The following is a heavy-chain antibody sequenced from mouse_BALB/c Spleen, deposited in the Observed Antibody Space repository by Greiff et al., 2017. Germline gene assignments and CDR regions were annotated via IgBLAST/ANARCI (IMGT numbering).Heavy chain of an antibody. CDR1: GFSLTSYG. D-gene: IGHD2-2*01. V-gene: IGHV2-2*02. CDR2: IWSGGST. J-gene: IGHJ3*01. Sequence: VMLVESGPGLVQPSQSLSITCTVSGFSLTSYGVHWVRQSPGKGLEWLGVIWSGGSTDYNAAFISRLSISKDNSKSQVFFKMNSLQANDTAIYYCARPSSYGYDGGAFAYWGQGTLVTVSA. CDR3: ARPSSYGYDGGAFAY.